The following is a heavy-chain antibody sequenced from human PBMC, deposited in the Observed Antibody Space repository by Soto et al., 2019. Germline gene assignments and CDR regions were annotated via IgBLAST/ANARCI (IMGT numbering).Heavy chain of an antibody. Sequence: ASVKVSCKVYGHTLAELSMNWVRQAPGKGLEWMGGFDPGNGQKLYAQKFQGRVITTGDTSTETAYMELSSLRSEDTAVYYCATDGNNGNNWFDPWGKDTQVTVSS. CDR1: GHTLAELS. CDR3: ATDGNNGNNWFDP. CDR2: FDPGNGQK. V-gene: IGHV1-24*01. J-gene: IGHJ5*02. D-gene: IGHD1-1*01.